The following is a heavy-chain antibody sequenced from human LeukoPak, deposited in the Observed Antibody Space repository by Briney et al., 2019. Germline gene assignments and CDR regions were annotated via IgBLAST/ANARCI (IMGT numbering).Heavy chain of an antibody. Sequence: SETLSLTCTVSGGSISSYYWSWIRQPPGKGLEWIGYIYYSGSTNYNPSLKSRATISVDTSKNQFSLKLSSVTAAGTAVYYCARAAPWFGEFDAFDIWGQGTMVTVSS. V-gene: IGHV4-59*01. D-gene: IGHD3-10*01. CDR1: GGSISSYY. CDR3: ARAAPWFGEFDAFDI. J-gene: IGHJ3*02. CDR2: IYYSGST.